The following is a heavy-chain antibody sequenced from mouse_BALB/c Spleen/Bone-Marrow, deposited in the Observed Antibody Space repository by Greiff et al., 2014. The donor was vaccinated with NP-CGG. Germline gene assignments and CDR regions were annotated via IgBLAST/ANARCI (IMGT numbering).Heavy chain of an antibody. CDR1: GYNFNNTW. D-gene: IGHD1-1*01. V-gene: IGHV1S68*02. CDR3: YCITTLGSLAV. J-gene: IGHJ3*01. CDR2: IYPAIGST. Sequence: QVQLQQSGAELVKPGTSVKLSCTASGYNFNNTWINWVKLRPGQGLEWIGEIYPAIGSTNYDEKFKGKATLTVDTSSSTAYMRLRLLTLEAADLDVCYCITTLGSLAVWGQGTLVTVSA.